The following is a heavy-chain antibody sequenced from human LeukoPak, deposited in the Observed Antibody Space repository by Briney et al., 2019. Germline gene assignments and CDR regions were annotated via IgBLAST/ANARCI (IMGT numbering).Heavy chain of an antibody. CDR1: AFSFTISA. V-gene: IGHV1-58*01. D-gene: IGHD3-22*01. Sequence: SVKLCCKASAFSFTISALQWVREARAQRHGLIGWIVVGSGNTNYAQKYQERVTITRDMSTSTAYMELSSLRAEDTAVYYCAAEVYYYDSSGYSDGRYYFDYWGQGTLVTVSS. CDR3: AAEVYYYDSSGYSDGRYYFDY. CDR2: IVVGSGNT. J-gene: IGHJ4*02.